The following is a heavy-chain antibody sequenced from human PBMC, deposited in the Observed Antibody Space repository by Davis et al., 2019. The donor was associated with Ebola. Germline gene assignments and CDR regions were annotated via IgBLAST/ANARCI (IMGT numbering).Heavy chain of an antibody. CDR2: ISGSGGST. CDR3: AKSGLSFGVVKYHYGMDV. D-gene: IGHD3-3*01. Sequence: ETLSLTCTVSGGSIRSYYWSWVRQPPGKGLEWVSAISGSGGSTYYADSVKGRFTISRDNSKKTLYLQMNSLRAEDTAVYYCAKSGLSFGVVKYHYGMDVWGKGTTVTVSS. CDR1: GGSIRSYY. J-gene: IGHJ6*04. V-gene: IGHV3-23*01.